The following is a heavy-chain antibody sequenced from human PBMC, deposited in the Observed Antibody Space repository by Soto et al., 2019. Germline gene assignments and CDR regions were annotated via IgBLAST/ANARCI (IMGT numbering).Heavy chain of an antibody. J-gene: IGHJ4*02. CDR2: INHSGST. V-gene: IGHV4-34*01. D-gene: IGHD3-10*01. CDR3: ARRRGGDYFDY. Sequence: SETLSLTCAVYGGSFSGYYWSWIRRPPGKGLEWIGEINHSGSTNYNPSLKSRVTISVDTSKNQFSLKLSSVTAADTAVYYCARRRGGDYFDYWGQGTLVTVSS. CDR1: GGSFSGYY.